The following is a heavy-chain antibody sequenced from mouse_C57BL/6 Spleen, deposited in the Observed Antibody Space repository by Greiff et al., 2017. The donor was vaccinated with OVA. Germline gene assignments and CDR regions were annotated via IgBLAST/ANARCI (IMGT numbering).Heavy chain of an antibody. CDR3: ARSQGVDY. V-gene: IGHV1-4*01. J-gene: IGHJ2*01. CDR1: GFTFTSYT. Sequence: QVQLKQSGAELARPGASVKMSCKASGFTFTSYTMHWVKQRPGQGLEWIGYINPSSGYTKYNQKFKDKATLTADKSSSTAYMQLSSLTSEDSAVYYCARSQGVDYWGQGTTLTVSS. CDR2: INPSSGYT.